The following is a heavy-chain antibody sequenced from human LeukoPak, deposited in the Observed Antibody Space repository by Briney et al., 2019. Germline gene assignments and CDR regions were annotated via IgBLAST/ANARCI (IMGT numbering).Heavy chain of an antibody. V-gene: IGHV4-34*01. CDR3: ARGYYDFWSALGLENWFDP. CDR1: GGSFSGYY. J-gene: IGHJ5*02. D-gene: IGHD3-3*01. Sequence: SETLSLTCAVYGGSFSGYYWSWIRQPPGKGLEWIGEINHSGSTNYNPSLKSRVTISVDTSKNQFSLKLSSVTAADTAVYYCARGYYDFWSALGLENWFDPWGQGTLVTVS. CDR2: INHSGST.